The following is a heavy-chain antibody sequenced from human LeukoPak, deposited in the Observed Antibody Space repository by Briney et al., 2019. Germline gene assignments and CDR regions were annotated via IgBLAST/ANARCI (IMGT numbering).Heavy chain of an antibody. Sequence: TGGSLRLSCAASGFTFSSYAMNWVRQAPGKGLEWVSAITGSAGSTYYADSVKGRFTISRDNSKNTLYLQMNSLRAEDTAVYYCARDPRVGLSLPYFDFWGQGTLVTVSS. V-gene: IGHV3-23*01. CDR2: ITGSAGST. CDR3: ARDPRVGLSLPYFDF. D-gene: IGHD3-22*01. J-gene: IGHJ4*02. CDR1: GFTFSSYA.